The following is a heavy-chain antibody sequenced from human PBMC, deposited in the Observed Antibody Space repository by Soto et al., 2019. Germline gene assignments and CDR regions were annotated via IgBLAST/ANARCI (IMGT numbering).Heavy chain of an antibody. J-gene: IGHJ6*02. V-gene: IGHV1-69*13. CDR1: GGTFSSYA. CDR3: ARDYSNYGGYYYYGMDV. Sequence: GASVKVSCKASGGTFSSYAISWVRQAPGQGLEWMGGIIPIFGTANYAQKFQGRVTITADESTSTAYMELSSLRSEDTAVYYCARDYSNYGGYYYYGMDVWGQGTTVTVA. CDR2: IIPIFGTA. D-gene: IGHD4-4*01.